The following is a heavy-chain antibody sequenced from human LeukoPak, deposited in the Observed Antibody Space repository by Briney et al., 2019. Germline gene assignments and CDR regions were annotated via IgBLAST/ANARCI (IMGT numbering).Heavy chain of an antibody. CDR2: ISADGATI. J-gene: IGHJ4*02. Sequence: GSLRLSCAASGFDFNIYEMNWVRQAPGKGLEWVSYISADGATIYYADSVKGRFTISRDNLKSSLFLQMSSLRAEDMAVYYCAGSRYPEPQDLNYWGQGTLVIVS. CDR1: GFDFNIYE. CDR3: AGSRYPEPQDLNY. V-gene: IGHV3-48*03. D-gene: IGHD3-10*01.